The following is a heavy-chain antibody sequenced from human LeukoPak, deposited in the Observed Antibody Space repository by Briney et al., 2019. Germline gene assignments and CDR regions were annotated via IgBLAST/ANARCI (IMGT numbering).Heavy chain of an antibody. D-gene: IGHD2-2*01. J-gene: IGHJ3*02. V-gene: IGHV3-53*05. Sequence: GGSLRLSCAASGFTVSSNYMSWVRQAPGKGLEWVSVIYSGGSTYYADSVKGRFTISRDNSKNTLYLQMDSLRPEDTAVYYCATRYCSSASCYYRGAFDIWGQGTMVTVSS. CDR3: ATRYCSSASCYYRGAFDI. CDR2: IYSGGST. CDR1: GFTVSSNY.